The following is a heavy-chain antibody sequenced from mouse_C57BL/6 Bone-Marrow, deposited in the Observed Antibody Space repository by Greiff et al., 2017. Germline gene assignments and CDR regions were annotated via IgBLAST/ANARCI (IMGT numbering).Heavy chain of an antibody. CDR2: IYPGSGNT. CDR3: ARFWPTVSDY. D-gene: IGHD1-1*01. CDR1: GYSFTSYY. V-gene: IGHV1-66*01. Sequence: QVQLQQSGPELVKPGASVKISCKASGYSFTSYYIHWVKQRPGQGLEWIGWIYPGSGNTKYNEKFKGKATLTADTSSSTAYMQLSSLTSEDSAFYYCARFWPTVSDYWGQGTTLTVSS. J-gene: IGHJ2*01.